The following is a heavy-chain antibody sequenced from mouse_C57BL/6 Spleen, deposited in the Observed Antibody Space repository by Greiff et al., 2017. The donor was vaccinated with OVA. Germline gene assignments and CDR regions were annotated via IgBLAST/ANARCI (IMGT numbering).Heavy chain of an antibody. CDR1: GYTFTSYG. CDR2: IYPRSGNT. D-gene: IGHD3-2*02. J-gene: IGHJ2*01. Sequence: QVQLQQSGAELARPGASVKLSCKASGYTFTSYGISWVKQRTGQGLEWIGEIYPRSGNTYYNEKFKGKATLTADKSSSTAYMELRRLTSEDSAVYFCARGGSSSGYVDYFDYWGQGTTLTVSS. CDR3: ARGGSSSGYVDYFDY. V-gene: IGHV1-81*01.